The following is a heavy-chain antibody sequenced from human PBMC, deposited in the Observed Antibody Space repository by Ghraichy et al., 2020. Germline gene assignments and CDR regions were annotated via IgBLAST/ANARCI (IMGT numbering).Heavy chain of an antibody. CDR1: GFTVSRNY. J-gene: IGHJ4*02. CDR3: ARGSYGDYLDY. V-gene: IGHV3-53*01. Sequence: GGSLRLSCAASGFTVSRNYMNWVRQAPGKGLEWVSVIYSGGSTYYADSVKGRFTISRDNSKNPLFLQVNSLRAEDTAVYYCARGSYGDYLDYWGQGTLVTVSS. D-gene: IGHD4-17*01. CDR2: IYSGGST.